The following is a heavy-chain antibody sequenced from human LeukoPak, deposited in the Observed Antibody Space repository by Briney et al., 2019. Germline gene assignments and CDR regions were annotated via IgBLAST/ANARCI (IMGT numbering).Heavy chain of an antibody. D-gene: IGHD6-19*01. J-gene: IGHJ4*02. CDR2: INPNSGGT. V-gene: IGHV1-2*06. CDR3: ARAAQRYASGWYPGY. Sequence: ASVKVSCKASGYTFTSYYMHWVRQAPGQGLEWMGRINPNSGGTNYAQKFQGRVTMTRDTSISTAYMELSRLRSDDTAVYYCARAAQRYASGWYPGYWGQGTLVTVSS. CDR1: GYTFTSYY.